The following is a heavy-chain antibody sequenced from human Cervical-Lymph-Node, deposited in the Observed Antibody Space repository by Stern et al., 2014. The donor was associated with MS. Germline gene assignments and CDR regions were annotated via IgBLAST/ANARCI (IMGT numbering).Heavy chain of an antibody. CDR3: ARGAGPEQGRWFDP. CDR2: INTNTGSP. V-gene: IGHV7-4-1*02. D-gene: IGHD6-13*01. CDR1: GYTFTDYG. J-gene: IGHJ5*02. Sequence: QVQLQESGSELKKPGASVTVSCKASGYTFTDYGMNWMRQAPGQGLEWMGWINTNTGSPSYAQGFTGRFVFSLETSVSTAYLKISSLKGEDTAVYYCARGAGPEQGRWFDPWGQGTLVIVSS.